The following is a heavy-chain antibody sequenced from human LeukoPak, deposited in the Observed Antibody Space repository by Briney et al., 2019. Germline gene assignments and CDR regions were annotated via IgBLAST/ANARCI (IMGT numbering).Heavy chain of an antibody. CDR1: GFIFSSYS. CDR2: ISSSSSYI. D-gene: IGHD3-22*01. Sequence: GGSLRLSCAASGFIFSSYSMNWVRQAPGKGLEWVSSISSSSSYIYYADSVKGRFTISRDNAKNSLYLQMNSLRAEDTAVYYCARETGYYSNWFDPWGQGTLVTVSS. CDR3: ARETGYYSNWFDP. J-gene: IGHJ5*02. V-gene: IGHV3-21*01.